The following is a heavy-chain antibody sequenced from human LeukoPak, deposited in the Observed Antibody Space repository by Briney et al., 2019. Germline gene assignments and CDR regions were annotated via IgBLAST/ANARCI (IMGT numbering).Heavy chain of an antibody. V-gene: IGHV3-23*01. J-gene: IGHJ4*02. CDR2: ISGSGGST. Sequence: PGGSLRLSCAASGFTFSSYAMSWVRQAPGKGLEWVSAISGSGGSTYYADSVKGRFTISRDNSKNTLYLQMNSLRAEDTAVYYCAKGDSYYYDSSGYVFDYWCQGTLVTVSS. CDR3: AKGDSYYYDSSGYVFDY. D-gene: IGHD3-22*01. CDR1: GFTFSSYA.